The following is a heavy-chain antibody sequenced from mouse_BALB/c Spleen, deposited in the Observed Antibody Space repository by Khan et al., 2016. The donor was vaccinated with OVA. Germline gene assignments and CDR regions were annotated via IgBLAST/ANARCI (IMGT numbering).Heavy chain of an antibody. CDR2: INPSTGYT. D-gene: IGHD1-1*01. J-gene: IGHJ2*01. V-gene: IGHV1-7*01. CDR1: GYTFINYW. CDR3: ARRGLRWEVDY. Sequence: QVQLKESGAELAKPGASVKMSCKASGYTFINYWILWIKQRPGQGLEWIGYINPSTGYTEYNQNFKDKATLTADISSSTAYMQLSSLTSEDSAVYYCARRGLRWEVDYWGQGTTLTVSS.